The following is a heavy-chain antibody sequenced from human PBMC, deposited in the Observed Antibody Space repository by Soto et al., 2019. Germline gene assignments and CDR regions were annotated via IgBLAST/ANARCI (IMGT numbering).Heavy chain of an antibody. Sequence: GGSLRLSCAASGFTFRDYGMQWVRQAPGKGLEWLAFIWHDGSKKYYADSLKGRFTISRDNSKNTMYLQMSSPRVEDTAVYYCASQAFDYWGQGTLVAVSS. CDR1: GFTFRDYG. CDR2: IWHDGSKK. CDR3: ASQAFDY. V-gene: IGHV3-33*01. J-gene: IGHJ4*02.